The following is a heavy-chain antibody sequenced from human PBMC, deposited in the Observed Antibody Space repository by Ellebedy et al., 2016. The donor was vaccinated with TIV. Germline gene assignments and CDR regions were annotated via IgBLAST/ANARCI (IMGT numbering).Heavy chain of an antibody. CDR1: GFTFSYYW. D-gene: IGHD2-21*02. J-gene: IGHJ4*02. CDR3: TRTLTSYYFDY. V-gene: IGHV3-74*01. CDR2: VNGGGVST. Sequence: GESLKISCEASGFTFSYYWMHWVRQAPGKGLVWVSRVNGGGVSTSYSDSVKGRFTISSDNAKKTLHLQMNSLRAEETAVYYCTRTLTSYYFDYWGQGAPVTVSS.